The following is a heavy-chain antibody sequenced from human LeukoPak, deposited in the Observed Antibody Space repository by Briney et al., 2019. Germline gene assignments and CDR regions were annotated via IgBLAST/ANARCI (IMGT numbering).Heavy chain of an antibody. CDR1: GYTFTSYG. CDR2: ISAYNGNT. D-gene: IGHD3-22*01. J-gene: IGHJ6*02. V-gene: IGHV1-18*01. Sequence: ASEKVSCKASGYTFTSYGISWVRQAPGQGLEWMGWISAYNGNTNYAQKLQGRVTMTTDTSTSTAYMELRSLRSDDTAVYYCARVAYYYDSSGLDVWGQGTTVTVSS. CDR3: ARVAYYYDSSGLDV.